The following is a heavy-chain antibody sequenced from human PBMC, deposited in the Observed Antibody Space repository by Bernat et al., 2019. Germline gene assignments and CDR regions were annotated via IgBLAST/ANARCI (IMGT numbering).Heavy chain of an antibody. CDR2: ISSSSSYI. CDR3: ARDRGGVVPAAYFDY. Sequence: EVQLVESGGGLVKPGGSLRLSCAASGFTFSGYSMNWVRQAPGRGLEWVSSISSSSSYIYYADSVKGRFTSSRDNAKNSLYLQMNSLGAEDTAVYYCARDRGGVVPAAYFDYWGQGTLVTVSS. J-gene: IGHJ4*02. D-gene: IGHD2-2*01. V-gene: IGHV3-21*01. CDR1: GFTFSGYS.